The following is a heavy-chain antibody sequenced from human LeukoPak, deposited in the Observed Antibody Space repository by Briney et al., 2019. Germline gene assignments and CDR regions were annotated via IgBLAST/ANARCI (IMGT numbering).Heavy chain of an antibody. CDR1: GFTFSSYA. V-gene: IGHV3-64*01. CDR3: ARDLRGHYSTDY. D-gene: IGHD2-15*01. Sequence: GGSLRLSCAASGFTFSSYAMHWVRQAPGKGLEYVSAISSNGGSAFYANSVKGRFIISRDNSKNTLYLQMGSLRGEDMAVYYCARDLRGHYSTDYWGQGTLVIVSS. CDR2: ISSNGGSA. J-gene: IGHJ4*02.